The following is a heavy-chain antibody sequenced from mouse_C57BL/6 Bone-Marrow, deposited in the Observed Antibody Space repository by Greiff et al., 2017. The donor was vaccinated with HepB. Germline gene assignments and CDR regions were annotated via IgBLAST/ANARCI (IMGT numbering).Heavy chain of an antibody. J-gene: IGHJ3*01. D-gene: IGHD2-2*01. Sequence: QVQLQQPGAELVLPGASVKLSCKASGYTFTSYWMYWVKQRPGQGLEWIGEIDPSDSYTNYTQKLKGKFTLTGDKSSSTAYMQLSSLTSEDSAVYYCARQGYDGSWFAYWGQGTLVTVSA. CDR1: GYTFTSYW. CDR2: IDPSDSYT. CDR3: ARQGYDGSWFAY. V-gene: IGHV1-69*01.